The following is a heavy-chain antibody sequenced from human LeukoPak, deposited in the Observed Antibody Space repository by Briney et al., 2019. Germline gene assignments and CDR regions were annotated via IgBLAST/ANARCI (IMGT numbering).Heavy chain of an antibody. Sequence: SQTLSLTCTVSGGSISSGDFYWSWIRQPPEKGLEYIGYIYYSGITFYNPSLRSRITISINTSKNQFSLKLSSVTAADTAVYYCARDRSTVDYYGLDVWGQGTTVIVSS. D-gene: IGHD4-23*01. CDR2: IYYSGIT. CDR3: ARDRSTVDYYGLDV. J-gene: IGHJ6*02. V-gene: IGHV4-30-4*01. CDR1: GGSISSGDFY.